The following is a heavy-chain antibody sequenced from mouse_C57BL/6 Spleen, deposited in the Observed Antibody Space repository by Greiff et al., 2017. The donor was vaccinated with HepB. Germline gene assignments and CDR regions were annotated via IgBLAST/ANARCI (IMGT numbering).Heavy chain of an antibody. CDR2: IDPENGDT. CDR3: TTSDTTVVGYFDV. D-gene: IGHD1-1*01. CDR1: GFNIKDDY. V-gene: IGHV14-4*01. J-gene: IGHJ1*03. Sequence: EVQLQQSGAELVRPGASVKLSCTASGFNIKDDYMHWVKQRPEQGLEWIGWIDPENGDTEYASKFQGKATITADTSSNTAYLQLSSLTSEDTAVYYCTTSDTTVVGYFDVWGTGTTVTVSS.